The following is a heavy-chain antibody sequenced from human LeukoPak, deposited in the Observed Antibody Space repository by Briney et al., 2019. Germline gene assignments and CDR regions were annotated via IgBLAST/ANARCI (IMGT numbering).Heavy chain of an antibody. CDR2: IYWDDDK. J-gene: IGHJ4*02. D-gene: IGHD7-27*01. Sequence: SGLTLVKPTQTLTLTCTFSGFSLSTSGVGVGWIRQPPGKALEWLALIYWDDDKRYSPSLKSRLTITKDTSKNQVVLTMTNMDPVDTATYYCALQTGDHQGVYFDYWGQGTLVTVSS. CDR1: GFSLSTSGVG. V-gene: IGHV2-5*02. CDR3: ALQTGDHQGVYFDY.